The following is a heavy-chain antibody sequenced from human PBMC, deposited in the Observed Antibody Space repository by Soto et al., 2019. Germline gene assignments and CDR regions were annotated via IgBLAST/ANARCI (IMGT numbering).Heavy chain of an antibody. V-gene: IGHV3-23*01. CDR1: GFTFSDYA. CDR2: ISCGGGNT. Sequence: GGSLRLSCAVSGFTFSDYAMTWVRQAPGKGLEWVSVISCGGGNTYYADSVKGRFTISRDNYKNTLYLQMNSLRAEDTAVYYCAKFITMIVVVIGDVFDIWGQGTMVTVSS. J-gene: IGHJ3*02. D-gene: IGHD3-22*01. CDR3: AKFITMIVVVIGDVFDI.